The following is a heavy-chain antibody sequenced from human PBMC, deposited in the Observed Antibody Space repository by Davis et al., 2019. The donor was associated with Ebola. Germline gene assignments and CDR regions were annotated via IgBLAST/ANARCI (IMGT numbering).Heavy chain of an antibody. Sequence: GASLNFSCTGSGYSFTSYWIGWVRQMPGKGLEWKGIIYPGDSDTRYSPSFQGQVTISADKSISTAYLQWSSLKASDTAMYYCARRIAAAMYYFDYWGQGTLVTVSS. D-gene: IGHD6-13*01. J-gene: IGHJ4*02. V-gene: IGHV5-51*01. CDR3: ARRIAAAMYYFDY. CDR2: IYPGDSDT. CDR1: GYSFTSYW.